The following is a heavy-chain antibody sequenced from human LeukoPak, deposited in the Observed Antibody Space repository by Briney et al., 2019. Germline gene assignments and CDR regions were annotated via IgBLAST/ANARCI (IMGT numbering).Heavy chain of an antibody. J-gene: IGHJ6*02. CDR3: ARGCSTSCPEDYYYGMDV. V-gene: IGHV4-30-4*01. Sequence: PSETLSLTCTVSGGSISSGDYYWSWIRQPPGKGLEWIGYIYYSGSTYYNPSLKSRVTISVDTSKNQFSLKLSSVTAADTAVYYCARGCSTSCPEDYYYGMDVWGQGTTVTVSS. D-gene: IGHD2-2*01. CDR1: GGSISSGDYY. CDR2: IYYSGST.